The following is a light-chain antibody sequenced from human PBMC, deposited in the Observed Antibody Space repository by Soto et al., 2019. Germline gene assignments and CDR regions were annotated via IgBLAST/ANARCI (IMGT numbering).Light chain of an antibody. CDR2: EDD. CDR3: CSYLTNVV. V-gene: IGLV2-23*01. Sequence: QPVLTQPASVSGSPGQSITISCSGTSTDVGNYHLVSWYQLFPGKAPKLIIYEDDKRPSGISTRFSGSKSGNTASLTISGLQAEDEANYYCCSYLTNVVFGGATKLTVL. J-gene: IGLJ2*01. CDR1: STDVGNYHL.